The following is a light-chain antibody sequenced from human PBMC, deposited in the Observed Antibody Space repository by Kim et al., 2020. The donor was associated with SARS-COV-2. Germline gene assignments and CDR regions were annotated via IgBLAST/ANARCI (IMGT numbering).Light chain of an antibody. J-gene: IGKJ1*01. V-gene: IGKV3-20*01. CDR2: GAS. Sequence: LSPGERATLSCRASQSLSGPYLAWYQQKPGQTPRLLIYGASNRAPDIPDRFSGSGSETDFTLTISGLEPEDFAVYYCQQYGGSPTFGPGTKVDIK. CDR1: QSLSGPY. CDR3: QQYGGSPT.